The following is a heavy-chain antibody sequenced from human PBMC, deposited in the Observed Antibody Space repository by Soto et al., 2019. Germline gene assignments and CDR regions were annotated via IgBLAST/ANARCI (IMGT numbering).Heavy chain of an antibody. CDR1: GGSISSYY. Sequence: QVQLQESGPGLVKPSETLSLTCTVSGGSISSYYWSWIRQPPGKGLEWIGYIYYSGCTNYNPSLKSRVTISVDASKNQFSLKLSSVTAADTAVYYCARETSSVVPSATDAFDIWGQGTMVTVSS. V-gene: IGHV4-59*01. J-gene: IGHJ3*02. D-gene: IGHD2-2*01. CDR2: IYYSGCT. CDR3: ARETSSVVPSATDAFDI.